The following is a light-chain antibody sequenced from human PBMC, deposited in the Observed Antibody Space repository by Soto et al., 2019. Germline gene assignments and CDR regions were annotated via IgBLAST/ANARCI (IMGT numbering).Light chain of an antibody. J-gene: IGKJ1*01. V-gene: IGKV1-5*01. CDR2: DAS. Sequence: DIQMTQSPSTLSGSVGDRVTITCRASQTISSWLAWYQQKPGKAPKLLIYDASSLEAGVPSRFRGSGSGTDFTFTISRLQPEDIATYYCQQYDSSPETFGQGTKVDIK. CDR1: QTISSW. CDR3: QQYDSSPET.